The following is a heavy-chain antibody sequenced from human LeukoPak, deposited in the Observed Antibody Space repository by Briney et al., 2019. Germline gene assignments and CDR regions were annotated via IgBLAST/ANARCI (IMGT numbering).Heavy chain of an antibody. D-gene: IGHD3-22*01. Sequence: GASVTVSCKASGYTFTSYGISWVRQAPGQGLEWMGWISAYNGNTNYAQKLQGRVTMTTDTSTSTAYMELRSLRSDDTAVYYCASHFGRLNDSSGYIFGDAFDIWGQGTMVTVSS. CDR3: ASHFGRLNDSSGYIFGDAFDI. CDR2: ISAYNGNT. CDR1: GYTFTSYG. V-gene: IGHV1-18*01. J-gene: IGHJ3*02.